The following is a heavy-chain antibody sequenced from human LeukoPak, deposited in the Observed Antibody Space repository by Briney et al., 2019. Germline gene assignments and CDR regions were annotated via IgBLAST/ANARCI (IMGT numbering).Heavy chain of an antibody. CDR2: IYYRGST. D-gene: IGHD3-22*01. CDR1: GGSISSRDYY. V-gene: IGHV4-39*07. Sequence: SETLSLTCTVSGGSISSRDYYWGWIRQPPGKGLEWIGIIYYRGSTYYNPSLKSRVTISVDTSKNQFSLKLSSVTAADTAVYYCARGVDRHAFDIWGQGTMVTVSS. J-gene: IGHJ3*02. CDR3: ARGVDRHAFDI.